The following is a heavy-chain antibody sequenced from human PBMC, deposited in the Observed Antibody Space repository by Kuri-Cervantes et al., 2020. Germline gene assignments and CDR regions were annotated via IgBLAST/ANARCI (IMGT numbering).Heavy chain of an antibody. CDR3: ARELVAATRGTSDY. CDR2: ISSSSSTI. CDR1: GFIFGKYA. Sequence: GESLKISCVASGFIFGKYAMNWVRQAPGKGLEWVSYISSSSSTIYYADSVKGRFTISRDNAKNSLYLQMNSLRAEDTAVYYCARELVAATRGTSDYWGQGTLVTVSS. D-gene: IGHD2-15*01. V-gene: IGHV3-48*01. J-gene: IGHJ4*02.